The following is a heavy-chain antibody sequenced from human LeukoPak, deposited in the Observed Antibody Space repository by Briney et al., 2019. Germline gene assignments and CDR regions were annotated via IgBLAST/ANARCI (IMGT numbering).Heavy chain of an antibody. V-gene: IGHV4-31*03. CDR2: MYSSGST. D-gene: IGHD4-23*01. Sequence: SETLSLTCTVSGGSISSGGYYWSGIRQHPGKGLEWIAYMYSSGSTYYNPSLKSRITISLDTSKTQFSLKLNSVTAADTAVYYCARFYGGNSGMLPRATFDIWGQGTMVTVSS. J-gene: IGHJ3*02. CDR1: GGSISSGGYY. CDR3: ARFYGGNSGMLPRATFDI.